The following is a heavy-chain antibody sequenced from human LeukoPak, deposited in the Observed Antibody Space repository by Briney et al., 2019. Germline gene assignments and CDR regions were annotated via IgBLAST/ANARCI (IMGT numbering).Heavy chain of an antibody. D-gene: IGHD3-22*01. CDR3: ARDPPYYYDSSGYSDY. J-gene: IGHJ4*02. Sequence: ASVKVSCKASGCTFTSYAMNWVRQAPGQGLEWMGWINTNTGNPTYAQGFTGRFVFSLDTSVSTAYLQISSLKAEDTAVYYCARDPPYYYDSSGYSDYWGQGTLVTVSS. V-gene: IGHV7-4-1*02. CDR1: GCTFTSYA. CDR2: INTNTGNP.